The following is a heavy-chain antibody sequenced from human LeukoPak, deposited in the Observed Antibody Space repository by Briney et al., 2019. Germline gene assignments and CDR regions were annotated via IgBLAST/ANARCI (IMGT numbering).Heavy chain of an antibody. J-gene: IGHJ4*02. D-gene: IGHD6-19*01. CDR2: ISGSGGST. CDR1: GFTFSSYA. Sequence: GGSLRLSCAASGFTFSSYAMSWVRQAPGKGLEWVSAISGSGGSTYYADSVEGRFTISRDNSKNTLYLQMNSLRAEDTAVYYCATYSSGWYGGFDYWGQGTLVTVSS. V-gene: IGHV3-23*01. CDR3: ATYSSGWYGGFDY.